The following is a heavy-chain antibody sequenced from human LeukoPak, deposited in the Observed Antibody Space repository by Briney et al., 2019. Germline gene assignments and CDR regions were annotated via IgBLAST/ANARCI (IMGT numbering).Heavy chain of an antibody. Sequence: GASVKVSCKASGGTFSSYAISWVRQAPGQGLEWMGGIIPIFGTANYAQKFQGRVTITTDESTSTAYMELSSLRSEDTAVYYCARSPGLGAMVRGVLYYFDYWGRGTLVTVSS. J-gene: IGHJ4*02. CDR2: IIPIFGTA. CDR3: ARSPGLGAMVRGVLYYFDY. V-gene: IGHV1-69*05. CDR1: GGTFSSYA. D-gene: IGHD3-10*01.